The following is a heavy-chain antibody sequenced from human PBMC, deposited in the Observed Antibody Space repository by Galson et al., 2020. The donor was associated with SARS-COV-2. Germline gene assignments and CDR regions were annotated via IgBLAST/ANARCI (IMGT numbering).Heavy chain of an antibody. J-gene: IGHJ6*02. D-gene: IGHD3-10*01. CDR1: GFSLTTTGLC. V-gene: IGHV2-70*01. CDR3: ARIRGDFTFYGSGGYYFYGMDV. Sequence: SGPTLVTPTQPLTLTCTFPGFSLTTTGLCLSWIRQPPAKPLEWPAPLDWAADNSYSTSLKTRLTISKDTSKNQVVLTMTNMDPVDTATYYCARIRGDFTFYGSGGYYFYGMDVWGQGTTVTVSS. CDR2: LDWAADN.